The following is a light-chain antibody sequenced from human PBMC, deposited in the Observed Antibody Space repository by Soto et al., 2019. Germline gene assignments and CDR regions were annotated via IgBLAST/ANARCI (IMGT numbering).Light chain of an antibody. CDR3: QQRRNWPIT. CDR2: GAS. Sequence: EIAMTQSPGTLPLCPGERATLSGRASQSVSSYLAWYQQKPGQAPRLLIYGASNRATGIPARFSGSGSGTDFTLTISSLEPEDFAVYFCQQRRNWPITFGQGTRLEIK. CDR1: QSVSSY. J-gene: IGKJ5*01. V-gene: IGKV3-11*01.